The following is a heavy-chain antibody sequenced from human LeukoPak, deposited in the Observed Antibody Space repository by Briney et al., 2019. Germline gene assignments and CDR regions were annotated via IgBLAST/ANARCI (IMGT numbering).Heavy chain of an antibody. J-gene: IGHJ3*02. Sequence: GGSLRLSCAASGFTASSNYMSWVRQAPGKGLEWVSVIYSGGSTYYADSVKGRFTISRDNSKNTLYLQMNSLRAEDTAVYYCARDMTTVTTGLVFDIWGQGTMVTVSS. CDR2: IYSGGST. V-gene: IGHV3-53*01. CDR1: GFTASSNY. D-gene: IGHD4-17*01. CDR3: ARDMTTVTTGLVFDI.